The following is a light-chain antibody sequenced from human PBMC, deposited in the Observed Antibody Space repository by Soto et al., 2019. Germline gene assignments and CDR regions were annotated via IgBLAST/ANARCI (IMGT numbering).Light chain of an antibody. CDR1: QSVTSS. J-gene: IGKJ1*01. CDR3: QQYGNSPQT. CDR2: GAS. Sequence: EVVLTQSPGTRSLSTGERATLSCRASQSVTSSLAWYQQKPGQAPRLLIYGASSRATGIPDRFSGSGSGTDFTLTISRLEPEDFAVYYCQQYGNSPQTFAQVTMMDIK. V-gene: IGKV3-20*01.